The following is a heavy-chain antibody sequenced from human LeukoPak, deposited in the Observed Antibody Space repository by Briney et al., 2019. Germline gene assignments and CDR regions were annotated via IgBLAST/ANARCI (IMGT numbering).Heavy chain of an antibody. CDR3: ARSLRGTYLGALDY. CDR1: GDSVSNYSAA. Sequence: SQTLSLTCVISGDSVSNYSAAWEWIRQSPSRGLEWLGRTYYRSKWYTDYALSVKSRITVSPDTSKNQFSLQLNSVTPEDTAVYYCARSLRGTYLGALDYWGRGTLVTASS. D-gene: IGHD7-27*01. CDR2: TYYRSKWYT. J-gene: IGHJ4*02. V-gene: IGHV6-1*01.